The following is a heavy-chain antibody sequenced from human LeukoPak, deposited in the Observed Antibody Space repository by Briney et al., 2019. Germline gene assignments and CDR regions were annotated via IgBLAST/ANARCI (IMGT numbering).Heavy chain of an antibody. V-gene: IGHV2-5*01. J-gene: IGHJ4*02. Sequence: SGPTLVNPTQTLTLTCTFSGFSLSTRGVGVGWIRQPPGKAPEWLALIYWNNDNRYSPSLKSRLTITKDTSKNQVVLTMTNMDPVDTATYYCASSRYDISTGHYNFDYWGQGTLVTVSS. CDR2: IYWNNDN. D-gene: IGHD3-9*01. CDR3: ASSRYDISTGHYNFDY. CDR1: GFSLSTRGVG.